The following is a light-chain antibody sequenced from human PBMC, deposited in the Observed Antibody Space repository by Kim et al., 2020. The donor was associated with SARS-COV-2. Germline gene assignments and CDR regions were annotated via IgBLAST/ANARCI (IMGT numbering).Light chain of an antibody. J-gene: IGLJ3*02. V-gene: IGLV3-19*01. Sequence: SSELTQDPAVSVALGQTVRITCQGDSLRSYYASWYQQKPGQAPVLVIYDKNNRPSGIPDRFSGSSSGNTASLTITGAQAEDEADYYCNSRDSSGNHPVFG. CDR3: NSRDSSGNHPV. CDR2: DKN. CDR1: SLRSYY.